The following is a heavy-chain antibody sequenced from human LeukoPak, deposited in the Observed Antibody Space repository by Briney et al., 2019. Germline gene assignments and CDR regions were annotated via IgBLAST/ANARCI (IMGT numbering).Heavy chain of an antibody. D-gene: IGHD2-2*01. V-gene: IGHV3-23*01. J-gene: IGHJ4*02. CDR1: GFTFSRTA. CDR3: AKESSSTSCLDY. Sequence: QSGGSLRLSCAGSGFTFSRTAMSWVRQGPGKGLEWVSAISGSAEKTNYADSVKGRFTISRDNSKNTLYLQMKSLTAGDTAVYYCAKESSSTSCLDYWGQGTLVTVSS. CDR2: ISGSAEKT.